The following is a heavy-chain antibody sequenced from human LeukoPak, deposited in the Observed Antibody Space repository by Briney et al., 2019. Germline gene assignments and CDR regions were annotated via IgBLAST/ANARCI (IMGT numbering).Heavy chain of an antibody. V-gene: IGHV4-61*01. CDR1: GGSISGGIYS. D-gene: IGHD2-15*01. J-gene: IGHJ5*02. CDR2: IYYSGST. CDR3: ARGVRHLGYCSGGSCYHNWFDP. Sequence: TSQTLSLTCTVSGGSISGGIYSWSWIRQPPGKGLEWIGYIYYSGSTNYNPSLKSRVTISVDTSKNQFSLKLSSVTAADTAVYYCARGVRHLGYCSGGSCYHNWFDPWGQGTLVTVSS.